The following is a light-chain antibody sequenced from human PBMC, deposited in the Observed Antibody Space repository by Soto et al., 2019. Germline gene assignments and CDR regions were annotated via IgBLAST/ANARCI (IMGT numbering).Light chain of an antibody. CDR3: QQYGSSPIT. Sequence: EIVLTQSPGTLSLSPGERATLSCRASQSVSSSYLDWYQHKPGQAPRLLLYGASSRATGIPDRFSGSGSGTDFTLTISRLEPEDFEVYYCQQYGSSPITFGQGTRLEIK. V-gene: IGKV3-20*01. CDR2: GAS. CDR1: QSVSSSY. J-gene: IGKJ5*01.